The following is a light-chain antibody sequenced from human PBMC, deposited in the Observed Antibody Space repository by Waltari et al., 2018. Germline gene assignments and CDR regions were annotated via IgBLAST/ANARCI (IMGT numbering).Light chain of an antibody. CDR1: QSVSRT. CDR2: GAS. V-gene: IGKV3-20*01. Sequence: EIVLTQSPGTLSLSPGERATLSCRASQSVSRTLAWYQQHPGQAPKLLIYGASIRATGIPDRFTGSGSGTDFSLTISSLEPEDFAIYFCQHYVRLPATFGQGTKVEIK. CDR3: QHYVRLPAT. J-gene: IGKJ1*01.